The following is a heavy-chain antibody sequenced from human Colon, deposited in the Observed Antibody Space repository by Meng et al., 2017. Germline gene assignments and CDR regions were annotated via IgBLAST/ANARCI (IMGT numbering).Heavy chain of an antibody. V-gene: IGHV4-39*07. CDR1: GGSISSSSYY. CDR3: ARFGRRYSAY. D-gene: IGHD5-12*01. Sequence: SETLSLTCTISGGSISSSSYYWGWIRQPPGKGLEWIGSIYYSGSTYYNPSLKSRVTISVDTSKNQFSLKLSSVTAADTAVYYCARFGRRYSAYWGQGTLVTVSS. CDR2: IYYSGST. J-gene: IGHJ4*02.